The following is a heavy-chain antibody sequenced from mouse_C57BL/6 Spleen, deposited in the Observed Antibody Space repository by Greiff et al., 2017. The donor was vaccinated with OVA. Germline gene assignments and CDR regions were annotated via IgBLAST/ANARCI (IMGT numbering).Heavy chain of an antibody. CDR2: IDPETGGT. V-gene: IGHV1-15*01. J-gene: IGHJ1*03. D-gene: IGHD1-2*01. Sequence: VQLQQSGAELVRPGASVTLSCKASGYTFTDYEMHWVKQTPVHGLEWIGAIDPETGGTAYNQKFKGQAILTADKSSSTAYMELRSLTSEDSAVYYCTDGPGFDWYFDVWGTGTTVTVSS. CDR3: TDGPGFDWYFDV. CDR1: GYTFTDYE.